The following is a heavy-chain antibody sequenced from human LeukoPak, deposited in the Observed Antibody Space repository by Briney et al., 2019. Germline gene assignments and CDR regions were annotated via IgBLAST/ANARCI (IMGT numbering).Heavy chain of an antibody. CDR1: GFSFDTYN. V-gene: IGHV3-21*01. J-gene: IGHJ5*02. CDR3: ARSLRWSGNWFDP. Sequence: GGSLRLSCAASGFSFDTYNMNWVRQAPGKGLEWVSSISSSSSSYIYYADSVKGRFTISRDNAKNSLYLQMNSLRAEDTAVYYCARSLRWSGNWFDPWGQGTLVTVSS. D-gene: IGHD4-23*01. CDR2: ISSSSSSYI.